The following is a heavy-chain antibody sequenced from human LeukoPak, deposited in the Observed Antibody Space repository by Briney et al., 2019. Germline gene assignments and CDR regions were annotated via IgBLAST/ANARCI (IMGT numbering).Heavy chain of an antibody. CDR3: ARGSAYYDSSGFDY. CDR2: INHSGST. Sequence: PSETLSLTCAVYGGSFSGYYWSWIRQPPGKGLEWIGEINHSGSTNYNPSLKSRVTISVDTSKNQFSLKLSSVTAADTAVYYCARGSAYYDSSGFDYWGQVTLVTVSS. V-gene: IGHV4-34*01. D-gene: IGHD3-22*01. CDR1: GGSFSGYY. J-gene: IGHJ4*02.